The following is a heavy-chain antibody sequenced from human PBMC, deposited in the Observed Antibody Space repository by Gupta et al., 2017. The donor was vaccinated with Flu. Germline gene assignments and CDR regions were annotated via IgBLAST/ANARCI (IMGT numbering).Heavy chain of an antibody. Sequence: QVQLQQWGAGLLKPSETLSLTCAVYGGSFSGYYWSWIRQPPGKGLEWIGEINHSGSTNYNPSLKSRVTISVDTSKTQFSLKLSSVTAADTAVYYCARCRGESTVVVTDLDYWGQGTLVTVSS. CDR1: GGSFSGYY. V-gene: IGHV4-34*01. D-gene: IGHD2-21*02. CDR2: INHSGST. J-gene: IGHJ4*02. CDR3: ARCRGESTVVVTDLDY.